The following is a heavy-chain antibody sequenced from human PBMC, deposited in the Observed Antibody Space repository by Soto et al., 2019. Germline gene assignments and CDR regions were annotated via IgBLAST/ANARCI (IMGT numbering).Heavy chain of an antibody. D-gene: IGHD6-19*01. V-gene: IGHV1-3*01. Sequence: GASVKVSCKASGYTFTSYAMHWVRQAPGQRLEWMGWINAGNGNTKYSQKFQGRVTITRDTSASTAYMELSSLRSEDTAVYYCARNPVAGARGAFDIWGQGTMVTVSS. J-gene: IGHJ3*02. CDR3: ARNPVAGARGAFDI. CDR1: GYTFTSYA. CDR2: INAGNGNT.